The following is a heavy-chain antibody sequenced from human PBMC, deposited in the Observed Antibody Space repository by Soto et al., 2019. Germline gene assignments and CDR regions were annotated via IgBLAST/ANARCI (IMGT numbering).Heavy chain of an antibody. CDR3: ARLATSSSARDF. V-gene: IGHV3-11*06. CDR2: ISSSGTFT. J-gene: IGHJ4*02. Sequence: PGGSLRLSCASSGLTFTDYYMSWLRQAPGKGPEWISYISSSGTFTKYADSVEGRFTISRDNSNNSLFLQMNSLTFEDTAIYYCARLATSSSARDFWGQGTLVTVSS. CDR1: GLTFTDYY. D-gene: IGHD6-6*01.